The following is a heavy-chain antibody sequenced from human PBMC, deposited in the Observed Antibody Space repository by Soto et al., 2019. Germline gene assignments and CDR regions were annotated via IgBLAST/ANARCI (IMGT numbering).Heavy chain of an antibody. CDR1: VFTSSG. V-gene: IGHV1-18*04. Sequence: ASVKVSCKASVFTSSGISWVRRAPGQGLEWMGWISAYTDTPNYAQKFQGRVTMTIDTSTSTAYMDLRSLTSDDTAVYYCARVIPGVEAWFDPWGQGTLVTVSS. CDR2: ISAYTDTP. CDR3: ARVIPGVEAWFDP. J-gene: IGHJ5*02. D-gene: IGHD2-2*01.